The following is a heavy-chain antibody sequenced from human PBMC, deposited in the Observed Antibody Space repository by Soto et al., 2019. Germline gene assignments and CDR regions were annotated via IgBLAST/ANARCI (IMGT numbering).Heavy chain of an antibody. CDR3: AKLGVLLWFEDPGAILDY. CDR2: ISYDGSNK. CDR1: GFTFSSYG. J-gene: IGHJ4*02. Sequence: QVQLVESGGGVVQPGRSLRLSCAASGFTFSSYGMHWVRQAPGKGLEWVAVISYDGSNKYYADSVKGRFTISRDNSKNTLYLQMNSLRAEDTAVYYCAKLGVLLWFEDPGAILDYWGQGTLVTVSS. V-gene: IGHV3-30*18. D-gene: IGHD3-10*01.